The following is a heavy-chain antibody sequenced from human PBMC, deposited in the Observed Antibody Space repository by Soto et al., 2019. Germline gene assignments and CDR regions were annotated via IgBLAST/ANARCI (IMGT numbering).Heavy chain of an antibody. CDR1: GFTFSSYA. Sequence: PGGSLRLSCAASGFTFSSYAMSWVRQSPGKGLEWVSAISGSGGGTYYADSVKGRFTISRDNSKNTLYLQMNSLRAEDTAVYYCAKCTDLYYYGSGLDVWGQGTTVTVSS. D-gene: IGHD3-10*01. CDR2: ISGSGGGT. V-gene: IGHV3-23*01. CDR3: AKCTDLYYYGSGLDV. J-gene: IGHJ6*02.